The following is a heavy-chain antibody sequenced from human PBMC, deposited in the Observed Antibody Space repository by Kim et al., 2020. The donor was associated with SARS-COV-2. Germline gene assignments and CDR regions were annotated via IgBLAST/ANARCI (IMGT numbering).Heavy chain of an antibody. CDR1: GFSLSDHY. V-gene: IGHV3-72*01. CDR3: RRSGAVDI. J-gene: IGHJ3*02. CDR2: TGDKVNSYTT. Sequence: GGSLRLSCAASGFSLSDHYMDWVRQAPGKGLEWVGRTGDKVNSYTTEYAASVKGRFIISRDDSKNSMYLQMNSLKSEDTAVYYCRRSGAVDIWGQGTVVTVSS. D-gene: IGHD3-10*01.